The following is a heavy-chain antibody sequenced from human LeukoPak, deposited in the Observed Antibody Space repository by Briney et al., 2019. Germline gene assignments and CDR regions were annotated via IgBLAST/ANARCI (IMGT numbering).Heavy chain of an antibody. CDR3: ARAQAPYCSGGSCYLYYYYGMDV. CDR1: GFTFSSYS. CDR2: ISSSSSYI. V-gene: IGHV3-21*01. J-gene: IGHJ6*02. Sequence: PGGSLRLSCAASGFTFSSYSMNWVRQAPGKGLEWVPSISSSSSYIYYADSVKGRFTISRDNAKNSLYLQMNSLRAEDTAVYYCARAQAPYCSGGSCYLYYYYGMDVWGQGTTVTVSS. D-gene: IGHD2-15*01.